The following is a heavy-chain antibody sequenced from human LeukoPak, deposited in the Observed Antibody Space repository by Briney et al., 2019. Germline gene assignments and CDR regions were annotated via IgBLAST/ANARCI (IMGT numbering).Heavy chain of an antibody. CDR1: GYTFTGYY. J-gene: IGHJ5*02. V-gene: IGHV1-18*04. D-gene: IGHD1-26*01. Sequence: ASVKVSCKASGYTFTGYYMHWVRQAPGQGLEWMGWISAYNGNTNYAQKLQGRVTMTTDTSTSTAYMELRSLRSDDTAVYYCARAIVGAENWFDPWGQGTLVTVSS. CDR2: ISAYNGNT. CDR3: ARAIVGAENWFDP.